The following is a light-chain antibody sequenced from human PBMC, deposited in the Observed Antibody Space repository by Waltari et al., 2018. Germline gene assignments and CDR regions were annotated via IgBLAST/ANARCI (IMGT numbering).Light chain of an antibody. CDR3: QQYNNWPL. CDR1: QSFSSD. Sequence: EIVMTQSPATLSVSPGERATLSCRASQSFSSDLAWYQQKPGQAPRLLIYATSTRATGVPARFSGSGSWTEFTLTISSLQSEDFAVYYCQQYNNWPLFGPGTKVEIK. J-gene: IGKJ3*01. CDR2: ATS. V-gene: IGKV3-15*01.